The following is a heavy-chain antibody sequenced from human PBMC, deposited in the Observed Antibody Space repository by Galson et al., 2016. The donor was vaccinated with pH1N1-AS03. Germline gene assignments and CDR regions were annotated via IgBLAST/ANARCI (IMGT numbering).Heavy chain of an antibody. CDR3: ARDALLSLPGGIDY. Sequence: SLRLSCAASGFAFRSHSMNWVRQAPGKGLEWISYITGVGVTMYGDSVRGRFVLSRDNAKNTLYLQVNSVRAEDTAVYYCARDALLSLPGGIDYWGQGTLVAVSS. CDR2: ITGVGVTM. V-gene: IGHV3-48*03. J-gene: IGHJ4*02. CDR1: GFAFRSHS. D-gene: IGHD2/OR15-2a*01.